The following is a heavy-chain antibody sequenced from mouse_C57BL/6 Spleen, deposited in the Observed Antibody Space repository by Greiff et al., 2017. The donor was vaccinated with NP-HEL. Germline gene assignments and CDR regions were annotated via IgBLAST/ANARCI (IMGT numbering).Heavy chain of an antibody. CDR2: IRNKANNHAT. CDR3: TRAYYSNYGFDY. CDR1: GFTFSDAW. D-gene: IGHD2-5*01. Sequence: EVQGVESGGGLVQPGGSMKLSCAASGFTFSDAWMDWVRQSPEKGLEWVAEIRNKANNHATYYAESVKGRFTISRDDSKSSVYLQMNSLRAEDTGIYYCTRAYYSNYGFDYWGQGTTLTVSS. V-gene: IGHV6-6*01. J-gene: IGHJ2*01.